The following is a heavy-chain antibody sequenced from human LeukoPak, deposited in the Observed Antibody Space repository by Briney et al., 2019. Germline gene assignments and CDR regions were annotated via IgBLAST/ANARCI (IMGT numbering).Heavy chain of an antibody. D-gene: IGHD6-19*01. CDR1: GSTFDDYA. CDR2: ISWNSGSI. Sequence: GRSLRLSCAASGSTFDDYAMHWVRQAPGKGLEWVSGISWNSGSIGYADSVKGRFTISRDNAKNSLYLQMNSLRAEDTALYYCASGWSGAFDIWGQGTMVTVSS. V-gene: IGHV3-9*01. CDR3: ASGWSGAFDI. J-gene: IGHJ3*02.